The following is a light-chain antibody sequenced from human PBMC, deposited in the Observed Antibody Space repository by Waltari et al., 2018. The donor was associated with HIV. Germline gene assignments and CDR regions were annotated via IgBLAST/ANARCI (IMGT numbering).Light chain of an antibody. Sequence: SNELTQPPSMSVSPGQTATITCSGDKLGEKYVSWYQQKPGQSPVLAIYQDTKRPSGIPERFSGSNSGNTATLIITGTQPMDEADYYCQAWDSNTYVVFGGGTKLAVL. CDR1: KLGEKY. J-gene: IGLJ2*01. CDR3: QAWDSNTYVV. V-gene: IGLV3-1*01. CDR2: QDT.